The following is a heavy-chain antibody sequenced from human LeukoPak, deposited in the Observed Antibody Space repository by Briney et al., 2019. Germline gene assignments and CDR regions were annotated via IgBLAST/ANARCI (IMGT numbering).Heavy chain of an antibody. D-gene: IGHD2-21*02. CDR2: ISGSGGST. V-gene: IGHV3-23*01. CDR3: AKVGIVVVTARSNHFDY. Sequence: GGSLRLSCAASGFTFSSYAMSWVRQAPGKGLEWVSAISGSGGSTYYADSVKGRFTISRDNSKNTLYLQMNSLRAEDTAVYYCAKVGIVVVTARSNHFDYWGQGTLVTVSS. CDR1: GFTFSSYA. J-gene: IGHJ4*02.